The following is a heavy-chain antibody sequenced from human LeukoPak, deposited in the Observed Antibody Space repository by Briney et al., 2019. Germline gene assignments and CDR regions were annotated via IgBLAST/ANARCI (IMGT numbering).Heavy chain of an antibody. CDR1: GYTFTSYG. V-gene: IGHV1-18*01. CDR3: ARDLNTYYYDSSGGYGIDV. J-gene: IGHJ6*02. Sequence: ASVKVSCKASGYTFTSYGISWVRQAPGQGLEWMGWISAYNGNTNYAQKLQGRVTMTTDTSTSTAYMELRSLRSDDTAVYYCARDLNTYYYDSSGGYGIDVWGQGTTVTVSS. CDR2: ISAYNGNT. D-gene: IGHD3-22*01.